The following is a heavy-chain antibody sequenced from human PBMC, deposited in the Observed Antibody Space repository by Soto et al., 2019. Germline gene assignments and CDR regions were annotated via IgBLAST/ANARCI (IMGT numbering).Heavy chain of an antibody. D-gene: IGHD6-13*01. CDR2: ISYSGIT. CDR3: ARAYSSSWYQNFLDC. Sequence: SETLSLTCTVSGGSISSYYWSWIRQPPGKGLEWIGYISYSGITNYNPSLKSRFTISVDTSKNQFSLKLSSVTAADTAVYYCARAYSSSWYQNFLDCWGQGTLVTVS. V-gene: IGHV4-59*01. J-gene: IGHJ4*02. CDR1: GGSISSYY.